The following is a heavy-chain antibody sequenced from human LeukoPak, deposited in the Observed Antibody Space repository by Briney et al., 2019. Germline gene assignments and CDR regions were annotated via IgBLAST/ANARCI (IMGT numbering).Heavy chain of an antibody. CDR2: IYYSGST. CDR3: ARGVVLRYFDWLSTAGIMDV. J-gene: IGHJ6*04. Sequence: SETLSLTCTVSGGSISSYYWSWIRQPPGKGLEWIGYIYYSGSTNYNPSLKSRVTISVDTSKNQFSLKLSSVTAADTAVYYCARGVVLRYFDWLSTAGIMDVWGKGTTVTISS. V-gene: IGHV4-59*01. CDR1: GGSISSYY. D-gene: IGHD3-9*01.